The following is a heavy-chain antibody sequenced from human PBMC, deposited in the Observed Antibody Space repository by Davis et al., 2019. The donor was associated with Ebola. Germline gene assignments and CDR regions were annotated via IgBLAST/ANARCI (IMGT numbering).Heavy chain of an antibody. CDR2: ISTSSSTI. V-gene: IGHV3-48*02. CDR3: ARGIAVAGYYYYGMDV. CDR1: GFTFSSYS. J-gene: IGHJ6*04. Sequence: GESLKISCAASGFTFSSYSMNWVRQAPGKGLEWVSYISTSSSTIYYADSVKGRFTISRDNAKNSLYLQMNSLRDEDTAIYYCARGIAVAGYYYYGMDVWGKGTTVTVSS. D-gene: IGHD6-19*01.